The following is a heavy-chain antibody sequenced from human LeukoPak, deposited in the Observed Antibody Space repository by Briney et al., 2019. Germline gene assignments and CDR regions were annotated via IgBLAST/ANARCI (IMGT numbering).Heavy chain of an antibody. Sequence: GGSLRLSCTASGFTFSDYYMSWIRQTPGKGLEWLSYISTRDNTIQYADSVKGRFTISRDNAMTSLYLQMNSLRAEDTAVYYCGRGHWGLDYWGQGTLVTVSS. V-gene: IGHV3-11*04. J-gene: IGHJ4*02. CDR2: ISTRDNTI. CDR3: GRGHWGLDY. D-gene: IGHD7-27*01. CDR1: GFTFSDYY.